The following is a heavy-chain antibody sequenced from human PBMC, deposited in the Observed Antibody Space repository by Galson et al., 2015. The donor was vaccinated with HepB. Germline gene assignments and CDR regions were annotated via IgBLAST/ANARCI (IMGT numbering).Heavy chain of an antibody. CDR1: GFTFSNYG. Sequence: SLRLSCAASGFTFSNYGMHWVRQAPGKGLEWVASIWYDGSKKDDADSVKGRFTISRVNGKNTLYLQMNSLRGEDSAIYYCVRGLFRVTLQDAFDIWGQGTRVTVSS. CDR3: VRGLFRVTLQDAFDI. CDR2: IWYDGSKK. V-gene: IGHV3-33*01. J-gene: IGHJ3*02. D-gene: IGHD3-3*01.